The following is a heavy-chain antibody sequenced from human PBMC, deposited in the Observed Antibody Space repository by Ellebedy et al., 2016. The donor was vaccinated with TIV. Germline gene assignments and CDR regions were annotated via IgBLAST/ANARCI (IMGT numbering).Heavy chain of an antibody. D-gene: IGHD7-27*01. V-gene: IGHV1-2*06. CDR2: INPDSGGT. CDR1: GYNFTDYY. CDR3: AQTGAFDAFDI. Sequence: AASVKVSCKASGYNFTDYYIHWVRLAPGQGLEWMGRINPDSGGTKFVQKFQGRVTLTRDTSIRTAYMELSRLRSDDTALYYCAQTGAFDAFDIWGQGTMVTVSS. J-gene: IGHJ3*02.